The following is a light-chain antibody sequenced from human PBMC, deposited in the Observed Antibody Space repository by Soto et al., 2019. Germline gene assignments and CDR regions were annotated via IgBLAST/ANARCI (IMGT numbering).Light chain of an antibody. CDR2: DAS. CDR3: QQFIL. Sequence: EIVMTQSPATLSVSPGERATLSCRASQSVSSYLAWYQQKPGQAPRLLIYDASKRATGIPARFSGSGFGTDYTLTISSLQPEDFATYYCQQFILFGGGTKVDI. CDR1: QSVSSY. J-gene: IGKJ4*01. V-gene: IGKV3D-15*01.